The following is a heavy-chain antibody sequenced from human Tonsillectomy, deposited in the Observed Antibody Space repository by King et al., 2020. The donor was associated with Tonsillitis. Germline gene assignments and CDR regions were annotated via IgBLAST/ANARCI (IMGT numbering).Heavy chain of an antibody. V-gene: IGHV3-48*01. D-gene: IGHD3-22*01. CDR1: GFTFSSYS. CDR3: ADSSGLFDY. J-gene: IGHJ4*02. CDR2: ISSSSSTI. Sequence: VQLVESGGGLVQPGGSLRLSCAASGFTFSSYSMNWVRQAPGKGLEWVSYISSSSSTIYYADSVKGRFTISRDNAKNSLYLQMNSLRAEDTAVYYYADSSGLFDYWGQGTLVTVSS.